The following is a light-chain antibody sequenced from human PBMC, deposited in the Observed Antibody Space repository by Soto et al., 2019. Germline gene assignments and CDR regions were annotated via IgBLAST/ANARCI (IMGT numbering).Light chain of an antibody. V-gene: IGKV3-15*01. Sequence: EIVMTQSPATLSVSPGERATLSCRASQSISSSLAWYQQKPGQAPRLLIYGASTRATGIPARFSGSGSGKEFTLTISSLQYEDFAVYYCQQYNNGPTYTFGQGTKLEIK. CDR1: QSISSS. J-gene: IGKJ2*01. CDR3: QQYNNGPTYT. CDR2: GAS.